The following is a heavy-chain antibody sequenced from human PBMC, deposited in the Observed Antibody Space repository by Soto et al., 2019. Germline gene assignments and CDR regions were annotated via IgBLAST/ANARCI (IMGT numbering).Heavy chain of an antibody. V-gene: IGHV4-59*01. CDR1: GGSIKSYY. CDR3: ARYSYGSDYYFDY. CDR2: IYYSGSS. Sequence: SETLSLTCTVSGGSIKSYYWSWIRQPPGKGLEWIGSIYYSGSSNSGPSLKSRVTMSVDTSKNQFSLKLGAVIAADTAMYYCARYSYGSDYYFDYWGQGTLVTGSS. D-gene: IGHD3-10*01. J-gene: IGHJ4*02.